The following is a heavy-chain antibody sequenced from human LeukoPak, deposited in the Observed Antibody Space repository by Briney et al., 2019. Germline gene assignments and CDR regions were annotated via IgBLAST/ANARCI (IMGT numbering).Heavy chain of an antibody. J-gene: IGHJ5*02. CDR2: IYSGGST. V-gene: IGHV3-66*02. Sequence: GGSLRLSCAASGFTVSSNYMSWVRQAPGRGLEWVSVIYSGGSTYYADSVKGRFTISRGNSKNTLYLQMNSLRAEDTAVYYCAGTAAGTRWFDPWGQGTLVTVSS. D-gene: IGHD6-13*01. CDR3: AGTAAGTRWFDP. CDR1: GFTVSSNY.